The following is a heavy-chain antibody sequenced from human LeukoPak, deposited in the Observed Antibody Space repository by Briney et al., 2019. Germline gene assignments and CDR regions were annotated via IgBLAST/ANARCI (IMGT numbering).Heavy chain of an antibody. CDR3: ARGLINRSGWYVHYRIFDY. CDR2: MNPYSGNT. V-gene: IGHV1-8*01. CDR1: GYTFTSYD. D-gene: IGHD6-19*01. J-gene: IGHJ4*02. Sequence: ASVKVSCKASGYTFTSYDINWVRQATGQGLEWMGWMNPYSGNTGYAQKFQGRVTMTRNTSISTAYMELSSLRSEDTAVYYCARGLINRSGWYVHYRIFDYWGQGTLVTVSS.